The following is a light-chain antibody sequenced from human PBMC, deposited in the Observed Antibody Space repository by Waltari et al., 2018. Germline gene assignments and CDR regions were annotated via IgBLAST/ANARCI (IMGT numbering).Light chain of an antibody. J-gene: IGKJ1*01. V-gene: IGKV3-15*01. CDR3: QQYNNWPPWT. CDR1: QSVSSN. Sequence: EIVMTQSPDTLSVSPGERATLSCRASQSVSSNLAWYQQKPGQAPMLLIYGASTRATGIPARFSGSGSGTEFTLTISSMQSEDFAVYYCQQYNNWPPWTFGQGTKVEIK. CDR2: GAS.